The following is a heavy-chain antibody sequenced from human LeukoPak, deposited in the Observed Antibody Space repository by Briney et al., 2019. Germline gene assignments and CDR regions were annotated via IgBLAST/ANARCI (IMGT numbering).Heavy chain of an antibody. CDR3: AKGDDGFDY. V-gene: IGHV3-73*01. Sequence: PGGSLRLSCAASGFTFSGSAMHWVRQASGKGLEWVGRIRSKANSYATAYAASVKGRFTISRDDSKNTAYLQMNSLKTEDTAVYYCAKGDDGFDYWGQGTLVTVSS. D-gene: IGHD5-24*01. CDR1: GFTFSGSA. CDR2: IRSKANSYAT. J-gene: IGHJ4*02.